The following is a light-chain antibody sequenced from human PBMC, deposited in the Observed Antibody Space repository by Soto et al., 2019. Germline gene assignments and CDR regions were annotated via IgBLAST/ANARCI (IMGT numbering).Light chain of an antibody. V-gene: IGKV3-15*01. CDR3: HQRAGWPPT. CDR2: GAS. J-gene: IGKJ4*01. CDR1: QSVSSN. Sequence: EIVMTQSPATLSVSPGERATLSCRASQSVSSNLAWYQQKPGQAPRLLIYGASTRATGIPARFSGSGSGTEFTLTISSLEPEDFAVYFCHQRAGWPPTFGGGTKVDIK.